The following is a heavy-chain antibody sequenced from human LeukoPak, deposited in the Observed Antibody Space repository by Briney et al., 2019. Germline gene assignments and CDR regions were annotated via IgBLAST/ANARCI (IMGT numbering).Heavy chain of an antibody. V-gene: IGHV3-11*01. D-gene: IGHD5-18*01. Sequence: PGGSLRLSCAASGFTFSDYYMSWIRQAPGKGLEWVSYISSSGSTIYYADSVKGRFTISRDNAKNSLYLQMNSLRAEDTAVYYCARERSGRRGYSYGLDAFDIWGQGTMVTVSS. CDR1: GFTFSDYY. CDR3: ARERSGRRGYSYGLDAFDI. CDR2: ISSSGSTI. J-gene: IGHJ3*02.